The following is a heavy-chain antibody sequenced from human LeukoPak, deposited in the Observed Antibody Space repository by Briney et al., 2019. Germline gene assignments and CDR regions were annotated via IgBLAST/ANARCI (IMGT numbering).Heavy chain of an antibody. V-gene: IGHV3-7*04. Sequence: GGSLRLSCAASGFTFNTYWMSWVRQAPGKGLEWVANIKPDGNEKYYVDSMKGRFTISRDNAKNSLYLQMNSLRAEDTAVYYCARDRYYYDNSGAGVPDNWGQGTLVTVSS. D-gene: IGHD3-22*01. CDR2: IKPDGNEK. J-gene: IGHJ4*02. CDR3: ARDRYYYDNSGAGVPDN. CDR1: GFTFNTYW.